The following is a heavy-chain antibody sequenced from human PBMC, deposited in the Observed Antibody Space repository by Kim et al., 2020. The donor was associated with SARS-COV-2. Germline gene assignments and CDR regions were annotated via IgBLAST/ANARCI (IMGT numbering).Heavy chain of an antibody. J-gene: IGHJ4*02. CDR3: ARDQIAVAGRGYSLFDY. CDR1: GFTFSSYA. D-gene: IGHD6-19*01. V-gene: IGHV3-30*04. CDR2: ISYDGSNK. Sequence: GGSLRLSCAASGFTFSSYAMHWVRQAPGKGLEWVAVISYDGSNKYYADSVKGRFTISRDNSKNTLYLQMNSLRAEDTAVYYCARDQIAVAGRGYSLFDYWGQGTLVTVSS.